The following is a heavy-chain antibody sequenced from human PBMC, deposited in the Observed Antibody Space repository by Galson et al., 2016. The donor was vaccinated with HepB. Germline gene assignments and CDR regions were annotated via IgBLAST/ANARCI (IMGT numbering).Heavy chain of an antibody. J-gene: IGHJ6*03. V-gene: IGHV3-21*01. CDR3: AREGLGDGYNSLNYYSYYMDV. CDR1: GFTFSNYS. D-gene: IGHD5-24*01. Sequence: SLRLSCAASGFTFSNYSLNWVRQAPGKGLEWVSSISSSSTYIYYADSVKGRFTISRDNAKNSLYRQMSSLRAEDTAVYYCAREGLGDGYNSLNYYSYYMDVWGKGTTVTVSS. CDR2: ISSSSTYI.